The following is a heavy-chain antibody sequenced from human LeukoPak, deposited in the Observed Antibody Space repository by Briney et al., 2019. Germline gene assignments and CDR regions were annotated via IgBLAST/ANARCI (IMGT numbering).Heavy chain of an antibody. Sequence: GGSLRLSCAASGFTFSSYAMHWVRQAPGKGLEWVAVISYDGSNKYYADSVKGRFTISRDNSKNTLYLQMNSLRAEDTAVYYCAKDQSSSWYLYYYYYMDVWGKGTTVTVSS. V-gene: IGHV3-30*18. CDR2: ISYDGSNK. D-gene: IGHD6-13*01. CDR3: AKDQSSSWYLYYYYYMDV. CDR1: GFTFSSYA. J-gene: IGHJ6*03.